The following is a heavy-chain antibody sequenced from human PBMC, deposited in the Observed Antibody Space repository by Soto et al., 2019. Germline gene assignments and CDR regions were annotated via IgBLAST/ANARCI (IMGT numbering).Heavy chain of an antibody. V-gene: IGHV3-30*18. CDR1: GFTFSSYG. D-gene: IGHD5-12*01. CDR2: ISYDGSNK. CDR3: AKVRGYSGYGFDP. Sequence: GGSLRLSCAASGFTFSSYGMHWVRQAPGKGLEWVAVISYDGSNKYYADSVKGRFTISRDNSKNTLYLQMNSLRAEDTAVYYCAKVRGYSGYGFDPWGQGTLVTVSS. J-gene: IGHJ5*02.